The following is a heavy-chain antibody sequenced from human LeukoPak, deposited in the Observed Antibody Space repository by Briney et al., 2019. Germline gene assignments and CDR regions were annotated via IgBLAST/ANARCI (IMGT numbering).Heavy chain of an antibody. CDR3: ARDEWPRIADP. CDR2: IKQDGSEK. Sequence: GGSLRLSCAASGFTFSSYAMSWVRQAPGKGLEWVANIKQDGSEKYYVDSVKGRFTISRDNAKNSLYLQMNSLRAEDTAVYYCARDEWPRIADPWGQGTLATVSS. CDR1: GFTFSSYA. V-gene: IGHV3-7*04. J-gene: IGHJ5*02. D-gene: IGHD2-15*01.